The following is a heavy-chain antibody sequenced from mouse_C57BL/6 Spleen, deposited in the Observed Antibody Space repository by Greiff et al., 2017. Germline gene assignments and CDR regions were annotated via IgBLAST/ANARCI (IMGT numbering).Heavy chain of an antibody. Sequence: EVKLVESGGGLVKPGGSLKLSCAASGFTFSSYAMSWVRQTPEKRLEWVATISDGGSYTYYPDNVKGRFTNSRDNAKNNLYLQMSHLKSEDTAMYYCARDGWDGYYVLYFDYWGQGTTLTVSS. CDR3: ARDGWDGYYVLYFDY. D-gene: IGHD2-3*01. J-gene: IGHJ2*01. CDR2: ISDGGSYT. V-gene: IGHV5-4*01. CDR1: GFTFSSYA.